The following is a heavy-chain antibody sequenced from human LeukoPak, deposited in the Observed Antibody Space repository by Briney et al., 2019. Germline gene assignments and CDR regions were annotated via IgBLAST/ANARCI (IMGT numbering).Heavy chain of an antibody. CDR1: GGSISSDSYY. V-gene: IGHV4-61*02. CDR2: IYPSGST. CDR3: ARAQDYDFWSDYFPLTGFDP. D-gene: IGHD3-3*01. J-gene: IGHJ5*02. Sequence: SETLSLTCTVSGGSISSDSYYWSWIRQPAGKGLEWIGRIYPSGSTNYKPSLKSRVTLSIDTSKNQFSLKLGSVTAADTAVYYCARAQDYDFWSDYFPLTGFDPWGQGTLVTVSS.